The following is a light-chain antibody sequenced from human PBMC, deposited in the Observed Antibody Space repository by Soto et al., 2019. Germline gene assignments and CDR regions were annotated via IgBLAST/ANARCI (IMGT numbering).Light chain of an antibody. Sequence: DIQVTQSPPTLSASVGDRVTITCRASQTISTWMAWYQQKPGKAPKLLVYVSSNLQSGVPSRFSGSGSGTDFTLTISSLQPGDFATYYCQQSYNTPRTFGQGTKVEIK. V-gene: IGKV1-39*01. J-gene: IGKJ1*01. CDR3: QQSYNTPRT. CDR1: QTISTW. CDR2: VSS.